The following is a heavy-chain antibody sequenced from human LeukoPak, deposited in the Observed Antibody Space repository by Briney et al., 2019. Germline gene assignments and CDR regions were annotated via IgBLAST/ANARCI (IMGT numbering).Heavy chain of an antibody. J-gene: IGHJ5*02. CDR2: INHSGST. CDR1: GGSFSGYY. CDR3: ARVGLGYCSGGSCYSRWFDP. Sequence: KTSETLSLTCAVYGGSFSGYYWSWIRQPPGKGLEWLGEINHSGSTNYNPSLKSRVTISVDTSKNQFSLKLSSVTAADTAVYYCARVGLGYCSGGSCYSRWFDPWGQGTLVTVSS. D-gene: IGHD2-15*01. V-gene: IGHV4-34*01.